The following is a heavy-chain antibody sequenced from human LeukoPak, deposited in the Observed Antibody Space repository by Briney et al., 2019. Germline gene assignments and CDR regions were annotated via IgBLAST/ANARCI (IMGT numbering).Heavy chain of an antibody. CDR1: GYTFTSYG. V-gene: IGHV1-18*01. Sequence: GASVKVSCKASGYTFTSYGISWVRQAPGQGLEWMGWISAYNGNTNYAQKLQGRVTMTTDTSTSTAYMELRSLRSDDTAVYYCARDRPHDSLLWFGELLSYFDYWGQGTLVTVSS. J-gene: IGHJ4*02. CDR3: ARDRPHDSLLWFGELLSYFDY. CDR2: ISAYNGNT. D-gene: IGHD3-10*01.